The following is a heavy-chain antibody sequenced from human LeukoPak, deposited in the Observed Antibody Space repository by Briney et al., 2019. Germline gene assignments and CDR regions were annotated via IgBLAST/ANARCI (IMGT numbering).Heavy chain of an antibody. J-gene: IGHJ4*02. Sequence: GGSLRLSCAASGFTFDDYAMHWVRQAPGKGLEWVSLISGDGGSLYYADSVKGRFTISRDNSKNSLFLQMSGLRTEDTALYYCAKGGGISGYSYQNDYWGRGTLVTVSS. CDR1: GFTFDDYA. D-gene: IGHD3-22*01. CDR3: AKGGGISGYSYQNDY. CDR2: ISGDGGSL. V-gene: IGHV3-43*02.